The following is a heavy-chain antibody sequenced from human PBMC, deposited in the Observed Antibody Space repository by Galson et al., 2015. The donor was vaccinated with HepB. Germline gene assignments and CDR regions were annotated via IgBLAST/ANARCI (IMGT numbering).Heavy chain of an antibody. CDR1: GFTFSSYS. Sequence: SLRLSCAASGFTFSSYSMNWVRQAPGKGLEWVSSISSSSSYIYYADSVKGRFTISRDNAKNSLYLQMNSLRAEDTAVYYCARGVNYDFWSGYSNSDYWGQGTLVTVSS. J-gene: IGHJ4*02. D-gene: IGHD3-3*01. CDR3: ARGVNYDFWSGYSNSDY. CDR2: ISSSSSYI. V-gene: IGHV3-21*01.